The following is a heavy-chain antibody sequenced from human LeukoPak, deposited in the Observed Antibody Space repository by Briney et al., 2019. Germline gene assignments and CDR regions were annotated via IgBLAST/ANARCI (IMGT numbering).Heavy chain of an antibody. V-gene: IGHV4-4*02. J-gene: IGHJ6*03. CDR3: ARKYCSSTSCPEFYYYMDV. Sequence: SETLSLTCVVSGGSISDTNYWSWVRQSPGKGLEWIGEIFHTGRTNSNPSLKSRATLSVDKSKNQFSLKMNSVTAADTAVYYCARKYCSSTSCPEFYYYMDVWGKGTTVTVSS. CDR1: GGSISDTNY. CDR2: IFHTGRT. D-gene: IGHD2-2*01.